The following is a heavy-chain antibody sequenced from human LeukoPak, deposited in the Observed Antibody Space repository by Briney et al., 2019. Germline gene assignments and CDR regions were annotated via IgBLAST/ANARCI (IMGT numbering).Heavy chain of an antibody. CDR3: AKVYSSSIRRPYFDY. D-gene: IGHD6-6*01. CDR1: GFTFSSYA. Sequence: GGSLRLSCAASGFTFSSYAMSWVRQAPGKGLEWVSAISGSGGSTYYADSVKGRFTISRDNSKNTLYLQMNRLRAEDTAVYYCAKVYSSSIRRPYFDYWGQGTLVTVSS. J-gene: IGHJ4*02. V-gene: IGHV3-23*01. CDR2: ISGSGGST.